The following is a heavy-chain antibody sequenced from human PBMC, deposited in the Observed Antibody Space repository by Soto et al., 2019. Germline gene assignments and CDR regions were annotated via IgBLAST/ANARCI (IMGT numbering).Heavy chain of an antibody. CDR2: IYYSGST. J-gene: IGHJ4*02. D-gene: IGHD3-10*01. CDR3: ARAPNYYGSGSYPLLDY. V-gene: IGHV4-31*03. Sequence: QVQLQESGPGLVKPSQTLSLTCTVSGGSISSGGYYWSWIRQHPGKGLEWLGYIYYSGSTYYNPSLKSRVTISVDTSKNQFSLKLSSVTAADTAVYYCARAPNYYGSGSYPLLDYWGQGTLVTVSS. CDR1: GGSISSGGYY.